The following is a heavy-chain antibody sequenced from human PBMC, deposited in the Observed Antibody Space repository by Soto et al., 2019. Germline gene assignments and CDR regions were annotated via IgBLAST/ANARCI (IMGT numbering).Heavy chain of an antibody. Sequence: QVQVVQAGAGVKKPGATANVSCKASGYRFTAYDMHWVRQAPGQRLEWLGWINTATGDTKYSPRFQGRVTLTRDTSATTAYMELSGLRFEDTAVYYCARTRGYCSVGSCYPLDYWGQGTLVTVSS. CDR3: ARTRGYCSVGSCYPLDY. CDR1: GYRFTAYD. V-gene: IGHV1-3*04. J-gene: IGHJ4*02. D-gene: IGHD2-15*01. CDR2: INTATGDT.